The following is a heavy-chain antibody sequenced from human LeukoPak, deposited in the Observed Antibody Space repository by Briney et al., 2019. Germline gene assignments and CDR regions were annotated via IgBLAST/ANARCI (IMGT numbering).Heavy chain of an antibody. V-gene: IGHV1-18*01. CDR3: ARDPLTYSQWELNQLDY. Sequence: ASVKVSCKASGYTFTSYGISWVRQAPGQGLEWMGWISAYNGNTNYAQKLQGRVTMTTDTSTSTAYMELRSLRSDDTAVYYCARDPLTYSQWELNQLDYWGQGTLVTVSS. D-gene: IGHD1-26*01. CDR1: GYTFTSYG. CDR2: ISAYNGNT. J-gene: IGHJ4*02.